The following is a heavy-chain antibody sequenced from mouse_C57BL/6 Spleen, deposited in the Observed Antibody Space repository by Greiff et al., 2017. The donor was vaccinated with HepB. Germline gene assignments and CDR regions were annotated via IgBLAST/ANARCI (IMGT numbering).Heavy chain of an antibody. CDR1: GYTFTSYG. V-gene: IGHV1-81*01. Sequence: QVQLKESGAELARPGASVKLSCKASGYTFTSYGISWVKQSTGQGLEWIGEIYPRSGNTYYNEKFKGKATLTADKSSSTAYMELRSLTSEDSAVYFCARGDSNYAFAYWGQGTLVTVSA. CDR2: IYPRSGNT. J-gene: IGHJ3*01. CDR3: ARGDSNYAFAY. D-gene: IGHD2-5*01.